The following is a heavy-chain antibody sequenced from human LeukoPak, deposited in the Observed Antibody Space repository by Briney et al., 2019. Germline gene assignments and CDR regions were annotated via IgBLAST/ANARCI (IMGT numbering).Heavy chain of an antibody. CDR1: GSTFRNYA. CDR3: ARGDFRWEMATTIAFDI. CDR2: ISYAGSNE. Sequence: GGSLRLSCAPSGSTFRNYAMHWVRQAPGKGLEWVAVISYAGSNEHYADSVKGRFTISRDNSKNTLFLQMNSLRAEDTAVYYCARGDFRWEMATTIAFDIWGQGTMVTVSS. D-gene: IGHD5-24*01. J-gene: IGHJ3*02. V-gene: IGHV3-30*04.